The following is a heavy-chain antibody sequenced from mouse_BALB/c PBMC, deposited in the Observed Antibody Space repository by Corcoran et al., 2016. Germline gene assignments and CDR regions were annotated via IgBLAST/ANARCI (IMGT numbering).Heavy chain of an antibody. J-gene: IGHJ1*01. CDR2: INPYNDGT. CDR1: GYTFTSYV. V-gene: IGHV1S136*01. CDR3: AISYGYWYFDV. Sequence: EVQLQQSGPVLVTPGASVKMSYKASGYTFTSYVMHWVKQKPGQGLEWIGYINPYNDGTKYNEKFKGKATLTSAKSSSTAYMELSSLASEDSAFYYCAISYGYWYFDVWGAGTTVTVSS. D-gene: IGHD1-1*02.